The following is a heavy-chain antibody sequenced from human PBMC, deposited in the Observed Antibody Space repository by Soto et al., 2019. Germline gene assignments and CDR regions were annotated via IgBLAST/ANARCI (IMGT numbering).Heavy chain of an antibody. D-gene: IGHD2-2*03. J-gene: IGHJ3*02. Sequence: GGSLRLSCAAAGFTVRGNYMSWVRQAPGKGLEWVSVIYSGGSTYYADSVKGRFTISRHNSKNTLYLQMNSLRAEDTAVYYCARERGGYCSSTSCLNDAFDIWGQGTMVTVSS. CDR3: ARERGGYCSSTSCLNDAFDI. V-gene: IGHV3-53*04. CDR1: GFTVRGNY. CDR2: IYSGGST.